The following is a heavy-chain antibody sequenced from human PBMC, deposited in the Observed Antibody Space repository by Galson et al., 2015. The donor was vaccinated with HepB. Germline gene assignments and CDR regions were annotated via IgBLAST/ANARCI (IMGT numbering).Heavy chain of an antibody. CDR2: ISSSGEKI. J-gene: IGHJ4*02. Sequence: SLRLSCAASTFIFSTYSMTWVRQAPGKGLEWVSIISSSGEKIGYADSVKGRFTVSRDNPKNTLYLQMNGLRGEDSAVYFCAKGGRDDYNDNFQYFDYWGQGILVTVSS. CDR1: TFIFSTYS. CDR3: AKGGRDDYNDNFQYFDY. V-gene: IGHV3-23*01. D-gene: IGHD5-24*01.